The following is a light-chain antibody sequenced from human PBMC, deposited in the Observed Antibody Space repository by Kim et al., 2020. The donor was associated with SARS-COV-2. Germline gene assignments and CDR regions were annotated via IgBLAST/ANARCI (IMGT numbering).Light chain of an antibody. CDR3: GTWDTSLGGVV. CDR2: DNN. Sequence: GQKVTISCSGNSSNIENNYVSWYQQVPGTAPKLLIYDNNKRPSGIPDRFSGSKSGTSATLGVTGLQTGDEADYYCGTWDTSLGGVVFGGGTQLTVL. J-gene: IGLJ2*01. V-gene: IGLV1-51*01. CDR1: SSNIENNY.